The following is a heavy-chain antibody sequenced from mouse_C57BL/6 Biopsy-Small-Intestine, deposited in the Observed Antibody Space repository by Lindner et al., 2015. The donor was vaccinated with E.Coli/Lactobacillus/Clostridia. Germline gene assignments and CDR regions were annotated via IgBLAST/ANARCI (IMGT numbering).Heavy chain of an antibody. CDR2: IYPGDGDT. Sequence: VQLQESGAELVKPGASVKISCKASGYAFSRYWMNWVKQRPGKGLEWIGQIYPGDGDTDYNGKFKGKATLTADKASSTAFIQFSSLTSEDSAVYFCSRGGYGSSYGYFDVWSTGTTVTVSS. J-gene: IGHJ1*03. V-gene: IGHV1-80*01. CDR1: GYAFSRYW. D-gene: IGHD1-1*01. CDR3: SRGGYGSSYGYFDV.